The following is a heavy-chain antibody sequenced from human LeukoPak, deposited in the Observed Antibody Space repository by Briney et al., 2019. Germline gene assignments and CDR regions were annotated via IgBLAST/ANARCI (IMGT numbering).Heavy chain of an antibody. CDR3: ARGPPATVTRPNRGYNWFDP. J-gene: IGHJ5*02. CDR1: GGSISSGDYY. V-gene: IGHV4-30-4*08. CDR2: IYYSGST. D-gene: IGHD4-11*01. Sequence: SQTLSLTCTVSGGSISSGDYYWSWIRRPPGKGLEWIGYIYYSGSTYYNPSLKSRVTISVDTSKNQFSLKLSSVTAADTAVYYCARGPPATVTRPNRGYNWFDPWGQGTLVTVSS.